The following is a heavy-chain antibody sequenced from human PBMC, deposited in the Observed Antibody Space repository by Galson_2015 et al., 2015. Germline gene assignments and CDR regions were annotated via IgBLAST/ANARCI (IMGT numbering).Heavy chain of an antibody. Sequence: SLRLSCAASGFTFSSYGMHWVRQAPGKGLEWVAVISYDGSNKYYADSVKGRFTISRDNSKNTLYPQMNSLRAEDTAVYYCAKDQKLCSGWAECYYYYGMDVWGQGTTVTVSS. CDR3: AKDQKLCSGWAECYYYYGMDV. D-gene: IGHD6-19*01. J-gene: IGHJ6*02. CDR2: ISYDGSNK. CDR1: GFTFSSYG. V-gene: IGHV3-30*18.